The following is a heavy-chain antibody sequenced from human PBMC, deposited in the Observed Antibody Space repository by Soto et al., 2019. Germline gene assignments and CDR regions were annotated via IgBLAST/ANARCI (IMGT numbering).Heavy chain of an antibody. Sequence: AQLVEFGGGLVKPGGSLRLSCAASGFSLSSYTVNWVRRAPGKGLEWVSCITRIDDYVYYSDSVEGRFTISRDNAQNSVYLQMNTLRGEDSAVYYCAGMGISRNRGVISGNHYGMAAWGPGPTVIVSS. CDR3: AGMGISRNRGVISGNHYGMAA. CDR2: ITRIDDYV. J-gene: IGHJ6*02. D-gene: IGHD3-10*01. CDR1: GFSLSSYT. V-gene: IGHV3-21*05.